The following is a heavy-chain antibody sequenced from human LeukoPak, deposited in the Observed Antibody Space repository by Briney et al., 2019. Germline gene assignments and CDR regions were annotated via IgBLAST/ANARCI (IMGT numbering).Heavy chain of an antibody. Sequence: KCGESLKISCKGSGYSFTSYWIGWVRQMPGKGLEWMGSIYPGDSDTRYSPSFQGQVTISADKSISTAYLQWSSLKASDTAMYYCARLGDCSSTSCYSVNYYYYYGMDVWGQGTTVTVSS. V-gene: IGHV5-51*01. CDR1: GYSFTSYW. J-gene: IGHJ6*02. CDR2: IYPGDSDT. D-gene: IGHD2-2*01. CDR3: ARLGDCSSTSCYSVNYYYYYGMDV.